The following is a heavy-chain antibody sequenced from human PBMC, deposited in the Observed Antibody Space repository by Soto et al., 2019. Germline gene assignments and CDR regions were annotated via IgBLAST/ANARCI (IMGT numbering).Heavy chain of an antibody. Sequence: GGSLRLSCAASGFTFSSYWMSWVRQAPGKGLEWVANIKQDGSEKYYVDSVKGRFTISRDNAKNSLYLQMNSLRAGDTAVYYCARDSKVVAGWAFDIWGQGTMVTVSS. CDR3: ARDSKVVAGWAFDI. J-gene: IGHJ3*02. V-gene: IGHV3-7*01. CDR2: IKQDGSEK. D-gene: IGHD2-15*01. CDR1: GFTFSSYW.